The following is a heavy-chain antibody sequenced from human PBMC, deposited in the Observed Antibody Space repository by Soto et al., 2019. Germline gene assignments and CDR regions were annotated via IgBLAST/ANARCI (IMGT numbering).Heavy chain of an antibody. D-gene: IGHD5-18*01. J-gene: IGHJ5*02. V-gene: IGHV4-39*01. CDR2: VYYSGST. CDR1: GGSITSSDYY. Sequence: QLHLQESGPGLVKPSETLSLTCTVSGGSITSSDYYWAWIRLPPGKGLEWIGRVYYSGSTYYNPSLHRRLTGAVASSKNPFSLKMSSVTAADTAVYYCARHPSYGGYTRWFDPWGQGTLVTVSS. CDR3: ARHPSYGGYTRWFDP.